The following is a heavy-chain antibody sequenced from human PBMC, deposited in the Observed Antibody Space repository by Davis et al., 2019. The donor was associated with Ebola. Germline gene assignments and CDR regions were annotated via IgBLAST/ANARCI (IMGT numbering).Heavy chain of an antibody. CDR1: GFTFSSYS. Sequence: GESLKISCAASGFTFSSYSMNWVRQAPGKGLEWVSSISSSSSYIYYADSVKGRFTISRDNSKNTLYLQMNSLRAEDTAVYYCAKGGGGYGYYYGMDVWGQGTTVTVSS. V-gene: IGHV3-21*04. CDR3: AKGGGGYGYYYGMDV. D-gene: IGHD5-12*01. CDR2: ISSSSSYI. J-gene: IGHJ6*02.